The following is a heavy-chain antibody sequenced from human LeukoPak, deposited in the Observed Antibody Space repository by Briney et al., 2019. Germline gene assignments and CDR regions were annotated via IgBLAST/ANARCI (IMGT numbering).Heavy chain of an antibody. Sequence: PGGSLRLSCSASGFTFSDSWMHWVRQAPGKGLEWVSVISGSGGRTYYADSVKGRFTISRDNSKDTLYLQMNSLRAEDTAVYYCAKHLHSYYYGLDVWGQGTTVTVSS. J-gene: IGHJ6*02. CDR2: ISGSGGRT. D-gene: IGHD4-11*01. V-gene: IGHV3-23*01. CDR3: AKHLHSYYYGLDV. CDR1: GFTFSDSW.